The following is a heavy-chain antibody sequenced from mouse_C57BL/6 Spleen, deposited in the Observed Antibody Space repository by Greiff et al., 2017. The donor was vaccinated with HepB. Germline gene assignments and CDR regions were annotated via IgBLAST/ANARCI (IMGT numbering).Heavy chain of an antibody. V-gene: IGHV1-82*01. D-gene: IGHD3-1*01. Sequence: VKLQQSGPELVKPGASVKISCKASGYAFSSSWMNWVKQRPGKGLEWIGRIYPGDGDTNYNGKFKGKATLTADKSSSTAYMQLSSLTSEDSAVYVCARSGAMDYWGQGTSVTVSS. J-gene: IGHJ4*01. CDR3: ARSGAMDY. CDR1: GYAFSSSW. CDR2: IYPGDGDT.